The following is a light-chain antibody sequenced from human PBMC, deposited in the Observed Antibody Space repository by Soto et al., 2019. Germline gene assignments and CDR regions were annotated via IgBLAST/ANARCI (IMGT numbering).Light chain of an antibody. CDR1: QSVTNNY. V-gene: IGKV3-20*01. CDR3: QQYGSAPPYT. J-gene: IGKJ2*01. Sequence: EVVLTQSPGTLSLSPGERATLSCRASQSVTNNYFAWYQQKPGQSPRLLIFGSSDRATGITDRFSGSGSGTDFTLTISRLEPEDFAGYYCQQYGSAPPYTFGQGTKLEIK. CDR2: GSS.